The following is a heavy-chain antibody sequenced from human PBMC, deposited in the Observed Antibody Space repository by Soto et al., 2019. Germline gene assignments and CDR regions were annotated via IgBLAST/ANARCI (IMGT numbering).Heavy chain of an antibody. CDR2: ISAYNGNT. CDR1: GYTFTSYG. CDR3: ARDRLDLEWFIMGSGGWFDP. J-gene: IGHJ5*02. V-gene: IGHV1-18*01. Sequence: GASVKVSCKASGYTFTSYGISWVRQSPGQGLEWMGWISAYNGNTNYAQKLQGRVTMTTDTSTSTAYMELRSLRSDDTAVYYCARDRLDLEWFIMGSGGWFDPWGQGTLVTVSS. D-gene: IGHD3-3*01.